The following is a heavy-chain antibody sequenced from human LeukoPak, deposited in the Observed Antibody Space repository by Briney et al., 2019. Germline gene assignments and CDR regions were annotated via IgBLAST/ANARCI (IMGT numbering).Heavy chain of an antibody. D-gene: IGHD2-2*03. CDR2: IYSGGST. J-gene: IGHJ4*02. Sequence: GGSLRLSCTASGFIVSYSYMSWVRQAPGEGLEWVSLIYSGGSTFYSDYVKGRFTISRDNSKHTLYLQMNSLRVEDTAVYYCARDSVGLDKSDDWGQGPLVTVSS. CDR3: ARDSVGLDKSDD. CDR1: GFIVSYSY. V-gene: IGHV3-66*02.